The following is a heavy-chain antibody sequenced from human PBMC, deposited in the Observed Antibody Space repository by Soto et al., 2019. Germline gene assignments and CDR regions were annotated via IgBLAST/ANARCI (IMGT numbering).Heavy chain of an antibody. CDR3: ARRAGYYSSWYYFDY. D-gene: IGHD3-22*01. CDR2: LYYSGST. V-gene: IGHV4-39*02. J-gene: IGHJ4*02. Sequence: QLQLQESGPGLVKPSETLSLTCTVSGDSISSSSYYWGWIRQPPGKGLEWIGSLYYSGSTYYNPSLKSRVPSSIDTSKNHSSRKPTSVTAADTAVYYCARRAGYYSSWYYFDYWGQGTLVTVSS. CDR1: GDSISSSSYY.